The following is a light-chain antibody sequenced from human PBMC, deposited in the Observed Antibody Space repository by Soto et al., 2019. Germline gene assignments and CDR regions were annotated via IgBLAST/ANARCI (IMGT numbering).Light chain of an antibody. V-gene: IGLV2-14*01. J-gene: IGLJ2*01. Sequence: QSALTQPASVSGSPGQSITISCTETSSDVGGYNYVSWYQQHPGKAPKLMLYEVSNRPSGVSNRFSGSKSGNTASLTISGLQAEDEADYYCSSYTISSTSVVFGGGTKLTVL. CDR3: SSYTISSTSVV. CDR1: SSDVGGYNY. CDR2: EVS.